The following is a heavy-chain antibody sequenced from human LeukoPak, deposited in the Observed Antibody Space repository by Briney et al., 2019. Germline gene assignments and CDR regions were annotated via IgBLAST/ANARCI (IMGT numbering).Heavy chain of an antibody. D-gene: IGHD2-2*01. CDR1: GFTFISYG. CDR2: IRYDGSNK. V-gene: IGHV3-30*02. Sequence: GGSLRLSCAASGFTFISYGMHWVRQAPGKGLEWVAFIRYDGSNKYYADSVKGRFTISRDNSKNTLYLQMNSLRAEDTAVYYCAKVMDVNIVVVPAANGHWGQGTLVTVSS. J-gene: IGHJ4*02. CDR3: AKVMDVNIVVVPAANGH.